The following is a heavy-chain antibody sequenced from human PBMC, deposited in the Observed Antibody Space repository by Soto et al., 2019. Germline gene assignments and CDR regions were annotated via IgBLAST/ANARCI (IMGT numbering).Heavy chain of an antibody. J-gene: IGHJ6*03. D-gene: IGHD3-10*01. CDR1: GFTFSSYA. V-gene: IGHV3-23*01. Sequence: GSLRLSCAASGFTFSSYAMSWVRQAPGKGLEWVSAISGSGGSTYYAYSVKGRFTISRDNSKNTLYLQMNSLRAEDKAVYYCARVRSGYYGSGSYLYYYMDVWGKGTTVTVSS. CDR3: ARVRSGYYGSGSYLYYYMDV. CDR2: ISGSGGST.